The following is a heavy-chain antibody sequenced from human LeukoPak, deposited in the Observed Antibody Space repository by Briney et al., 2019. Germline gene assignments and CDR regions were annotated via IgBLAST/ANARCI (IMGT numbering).Heavy chain of an antibody. Sequence: TSETLSLTCTVSGGSISSYYWSWIRQPPGKGLEWIGYIYYSGSTNYNPSLKSRVTISVDTSKNQFSLKLSSVTAADTAVYYCARDRRGRENYYYFYMDVWGKGTTVTVSS. D-gene: IGHD3-10*01. CDR2: IYYSGST. J-gene: IGHJ6*03. CDR3: ARDRRGRENYYYFYMDV. CDR1: GGSISSYY. V-gene: IGHV4-59*12.